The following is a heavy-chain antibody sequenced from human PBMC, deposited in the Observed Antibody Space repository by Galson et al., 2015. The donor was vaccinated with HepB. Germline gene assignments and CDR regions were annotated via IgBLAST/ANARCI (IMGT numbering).Heavy chain of an antibody. CDR3: VRATSTGWFPIYYYYGMDV. J-gene: IGHJ6*02. Sequence: SETLPLTCTVSGGSISSSSYYWGWIRQPPRKGLEWIASIYYSGNTYYNPSLKSRVSISVDTSKNQFSLKLRSVTAAETAVYYCVRATSTGWFPIYYYYGMDVWGQGTTVTVSS. V-gene: IGHV4-39*07. CDR1: GGSISSSSYY. CDR2: IYYSGNT. D-gene: IGHD6-19*01.